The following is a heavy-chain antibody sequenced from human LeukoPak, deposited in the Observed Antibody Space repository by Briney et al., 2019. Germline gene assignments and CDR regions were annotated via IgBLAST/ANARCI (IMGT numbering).Heavy chain of an antibody. CDR3: ARGSYDILTGYSKPFGY. J-gene: IGHJ4*02. CDR1: GYTLTSYG. V-gene: IGHV1-18*01. CDR2: ISAYNGNT. Sequence: ASVKVSCKASGYTLTSYGISWVRQAPGQGLEWMGWISAYNGNTNYAQKLQGRVTMTTDTSTSTAYMELRSLRSDDTAVYYCARGSYDILTGYSKPFGYWGQGTLVTVSS. D-gene: IGHD3-9*01.